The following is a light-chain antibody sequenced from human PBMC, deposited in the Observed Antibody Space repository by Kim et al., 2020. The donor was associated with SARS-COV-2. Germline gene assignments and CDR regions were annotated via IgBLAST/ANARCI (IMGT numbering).Light chain of an antibody. Sequence: SVGDRVTITCRASQGISSYLAWYQQKPGKAPKLLIYAASTLQSGVPSRLSGSGSGTEFTLTINSLQPEDFATYYCQQLNSYPRLSFGGGTKVDIK. CDR3: QQLNSYPRLS. CDR1: QGISSY. CDR2: AAS. V-gene: IGKV1-9*01. J-gene: IGKJ4*01.